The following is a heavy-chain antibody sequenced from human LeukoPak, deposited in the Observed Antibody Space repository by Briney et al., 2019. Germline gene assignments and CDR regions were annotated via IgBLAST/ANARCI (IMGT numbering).Heavy chain of an antibody. V-gene: IGHV1-69*01. Sequence: GSSVKVSCKASGGTFSSYAISWVRQAPGQGLEWMGGIIPIFGTANYAQKFQGRVTITADESTSTAYMELSSLRSEDTAVYYCARRGDCSSTSCYVDEWGQGTLVTVSS. D-gene: IGHD2-2*01. J-gene: IGHJ4*02. CDR1: GGTFSSYA. CDR2: IIPIFGTA. CDR3: ARRGDCSSTSCYVDE.